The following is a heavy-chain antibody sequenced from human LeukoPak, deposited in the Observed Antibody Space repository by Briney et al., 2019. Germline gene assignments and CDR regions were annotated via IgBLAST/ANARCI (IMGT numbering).Heavy chain of an antibody. V-gene: IGHV4-4*07. CDR3: ARGGSYANDAFHI. Sequence: SETLSLTCTVSGGSISSYHWSWIRQPAGKGLEWIGRLYTSGGTNYYPSLKSRVSMSVDTSKSQFSLELNSVTAADTAVYYCARGGSYANDAFHIWGQGTMVTVSS. D-gene: IGHD1-26*01. J-gene: IGHJ3*02. CDR2: LYTSGGT. CDR1: GGSISSYH.